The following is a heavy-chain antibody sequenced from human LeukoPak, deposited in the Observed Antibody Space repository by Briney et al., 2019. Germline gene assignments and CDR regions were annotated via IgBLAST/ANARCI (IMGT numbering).Heavy chain of an antibody. J-gene: IGHJ4*02. Sequence: GGPLRLSCAASGFTFSNAWMTGFRHAPGKGLEWVGRIKSKGYDGTTNYGAAVKGRFSTYSDDYKNTVSLQMNSLKIEDNAVYYCTTAGLDRGLTRHIWGRGTLVTVSS. V-gene: IGHV3-15*01. CDR2: IKSKGYDGTT. CDR1: GFTFSNAW. D-gene: IGHD3-22*01. CDR3: TTAGLDRGLTRHI.